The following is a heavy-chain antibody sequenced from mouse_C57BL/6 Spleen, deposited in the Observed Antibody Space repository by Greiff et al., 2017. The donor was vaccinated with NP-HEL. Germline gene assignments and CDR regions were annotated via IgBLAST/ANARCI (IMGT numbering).Heavy chain of an antibody. Sequence: VQLQQSGPELVKPGASVKISCKASGYSFTDYNMNWVKQSNGKSLEWIGVINPDYGNTSYNQKFKGKATLTVDQSSSTAYMQLNSLTSEDSAVYYCEAYYGYGGAWFAYWGKGTLVTVSA. D-gene: IGHD2-14*01. V-gene: IGHV1-39*01. CDR1: GYSFTDYN. J-gene: IGHJ3*01. CDR3: EAYYGYGGAWFAY. CDR2: INPDYGNT.